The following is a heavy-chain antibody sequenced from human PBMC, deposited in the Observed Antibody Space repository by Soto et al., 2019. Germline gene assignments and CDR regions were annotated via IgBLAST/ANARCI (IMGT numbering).Heavy chain of an antibody. CDR3: ARDLGIAAAGTRGWFDP. CDR2: ISYDGSNK. J-gene: IGHJ5*02. V-gene: IGHV3-30-3*01. CDR1: GFTFSSYA. D-gene: IGHD6-13*01. Sequence: PGGSLRLSCAASGFTFSSYAMHWVRQAPGKGLEWVAVISYDGSNKYYADSVKGRFTISRDNSKNTLYLQMNSLRAEDTAVYYCARDLGIAAAGTRGWFDPWGQGTPVTVSS.